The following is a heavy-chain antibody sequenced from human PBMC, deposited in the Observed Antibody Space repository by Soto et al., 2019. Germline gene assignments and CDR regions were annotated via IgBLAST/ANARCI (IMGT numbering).Heavy chain of an antibody. J-gene: IGHJ4*02. D-gene: IGHD3-16*01. Sequence: GGSLRLSCAASGFTFSSYGMHWVRQAPGKGLEWVAVIWYDGSNKYYADSVKGRLTISRDNSKNTLYLQMNSLRAEDTAVYYCARDRMITFGGVIPDYWGQGTLVTVSS. CDR3: ARDRMITFGGVIPDY. CDR2: IWYDGSNK. V-gene: IGHV3-33*01. CDR1: GFTFSSYG.